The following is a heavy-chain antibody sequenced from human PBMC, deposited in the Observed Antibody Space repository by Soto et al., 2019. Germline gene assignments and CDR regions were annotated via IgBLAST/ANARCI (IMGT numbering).Heavy chain of an antibody. CDR3: ARAIGDYEIYFDY. Sequence: SETLSLTCTVSGGSIRSYYWSWIRQPPGKGLEWIGYIYYSGSTNYNPSLKSRVTISVDTSKNQFSLKLSSVTAADTAVYYCARAIGDYEIYFDYWGQGTLVTVSS. J-gene: IGHJ4*02. D-gene: IGHD4-17*01. CDR1: GGSIRSYY. V-gene: IGHV4-59*01. CDR2: IYYSGST.